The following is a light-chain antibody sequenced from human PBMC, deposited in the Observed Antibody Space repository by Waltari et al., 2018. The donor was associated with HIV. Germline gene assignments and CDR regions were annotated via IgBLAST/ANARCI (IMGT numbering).Light chain of an antibody. CDR2: EDS. CDR1: ALPKKY. Sequence: SYELTQPPSVSVSPGHTARITCSGDALPKKYAYWYQQKSGQAPVLGIYEDSKRPSGIPERFSGSSSGTMATLTISGAQVEDEADYYCYSTDSSGNHRGVFGGGTKLTVL. CDR3: YSTDSSGNHRGV. J-gene: IGLJ2*01. V-gene: IGLV3-10*01.